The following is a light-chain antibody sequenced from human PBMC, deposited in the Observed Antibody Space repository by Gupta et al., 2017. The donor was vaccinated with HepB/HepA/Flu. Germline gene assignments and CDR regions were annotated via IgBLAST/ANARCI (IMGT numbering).Light chain of an antibody. CDR1: QDISNY. CDR3: QQDYNLPLT. J-gene: IGKJ4*01. CDR2: DAS. V-gene: IGKV1-33*01. Sequence: DIQMTQSPSSLSASVGERVTITCQASQDISNYLNWYQQKPGKAPKLLIYDASNLEKGVPSRFSGSGSGTDFTFTISSRQPEDHATYYCQQDYNLPLTFGRGTKVDIK.